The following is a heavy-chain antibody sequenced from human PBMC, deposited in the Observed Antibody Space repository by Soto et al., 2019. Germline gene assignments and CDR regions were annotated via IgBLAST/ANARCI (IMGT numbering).Heavy chain of an antibody. Sequence: PGGSLRLSXAASGFTFSNAWMSWVRQAPGKGLEWVGRIKSKTDGGTTDYAAPVKGRFTISRDDSKNTLYLQMNSLKTEDTAVYYRTTEDPIVVVQGGGFDYWGQGTLVTVSS. D-gene: IGHD2-2*01. CDR2: IKSKTDGGTT. V-gene: IGHV3-15*01. CDR3: TTEDPIVVVQGGGFDY. CDR1: GFTFSNAW. J-gene: IGHJ4*02.